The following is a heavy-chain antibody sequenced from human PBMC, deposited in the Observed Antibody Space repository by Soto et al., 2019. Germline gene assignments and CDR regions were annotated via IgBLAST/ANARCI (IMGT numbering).Heavy chain of an antibody. CDR2: ISWNRGSI. Sequence: EVQLVESGGGLVQPGGSLRLSCAASGFTFADYAMHWVRQVPGKGLEWVSGISWNRGSIGYADSVKGRFTISRDNAKNSLYLQMNSLRVEDTALYYCAKSSGWYQLFDHWRQGTLVTVAS. CDR3: AKSSGWYQLFDH. V-gene: IGHV3-9*01. D-gene: IGHD6-19*01. J-gene: IGHJ4*02. CDR1: GFTFADYA.